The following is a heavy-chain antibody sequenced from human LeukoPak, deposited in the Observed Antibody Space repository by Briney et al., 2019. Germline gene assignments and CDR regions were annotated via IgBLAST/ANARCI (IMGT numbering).Heavy chain of an antibody. CDR2: INPGTGST. CDR1: FSNYY. CDR3: ARDWGGSYPKWNWFDP. Sequence: ASVKVSCKAFSNYYIHWVRQAPGQGLEWMGWINPGTGSTNYAQKFQGRVNMTRDTSISTAYMELSRLRSDDTAVYYCARDWGGSYPKWNWFDPWGQGTLVTVSS. V-gene: IGHV1-2*02. J-gene: IGHJ5*02. D-gene: IGHD1-26*01.